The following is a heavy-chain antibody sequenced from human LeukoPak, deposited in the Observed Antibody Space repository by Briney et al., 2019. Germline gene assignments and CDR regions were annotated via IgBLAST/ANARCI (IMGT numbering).Heavy chain of an antibody. CDR2: IYTSGST. D-gene: IGHD2-15*01. Sequence: SETLSLTCTVSGGSISSYYWSWIRQPAGKGLEWIGRIYTSGSTNYNPSLKSRVTMSVDTSKNQFSLKLSSVTAADTAVYYCARESRGYCSGGSCYSTDGWFDPWGQGTLVTVSS. V-gene: IGHV4-4*07. CDR3: ARESRGYCSGGSCYSTDGWFDP. CDR1: GGSISSYY. J-gene: IGHJ5*02.